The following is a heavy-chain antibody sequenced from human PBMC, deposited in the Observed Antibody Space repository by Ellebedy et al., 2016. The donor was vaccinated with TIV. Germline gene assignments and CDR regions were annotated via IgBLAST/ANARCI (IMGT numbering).Heavy chain of an antibody. V-gene: IGHV3-66*01. Sequence: PGGSLRLSCAASGFTASSSYMSWVRQAPGKGLEWLAVIYSGGNTYYADSVKGRFSISRDDSQNTVYLQMNNLRAEDTAVYSCARMGWSGPSKYYYYTTDVWGQGTTVTVSS. D-gene: IGHD3-3*01. J-gene: IGHJ6*02. CDR2: IYSGGNT. CDR3: ARMGWSGPSKYYYYTTDV. CDR1: GFTASSSY.